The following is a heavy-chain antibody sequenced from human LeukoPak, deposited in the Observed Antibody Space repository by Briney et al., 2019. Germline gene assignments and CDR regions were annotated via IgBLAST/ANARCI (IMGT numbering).Heavy chain of an antibody. Sequence: SETLSLTCAVYGGSFSGYYWSWIRQTPGKGMEWIGEINDSGRTNYNPSLMSRVTVSVDTSKNQFSLRLTSVTATDTAVYYCARRWNYGRNYYIDVWGKGAAVSASS. CDR3: ARRWNYGRNYYIDV. D-gene: IGHD1-7*01. J-gene: IGHJ6*03. CDR1: GGSFSGYY. CDR2: INDSGRT. V-gene: IGHV4-34*01.